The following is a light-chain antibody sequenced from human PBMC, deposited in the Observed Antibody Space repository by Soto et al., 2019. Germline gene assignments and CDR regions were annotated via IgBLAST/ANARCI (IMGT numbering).Light chain of an antibody. Sequence: DIQMTQSPSILSASVGDGVTITCRASQSIGKWLAWYQQKPGKAPNVLIYDASTLESGVPSRFSGGRSGTEFTLSISSLQPDDFATYYCQHYNGHFGGGTKVDIK. J-gene: IGKJ4*01. CDR2: DAS. CDR1: QSIGKW. CDR3: QHYNGH. V-gene: IGKV1-5*01.